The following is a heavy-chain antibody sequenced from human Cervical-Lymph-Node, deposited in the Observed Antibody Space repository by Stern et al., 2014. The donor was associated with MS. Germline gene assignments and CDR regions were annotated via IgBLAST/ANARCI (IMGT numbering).Heavy chain of an antibody. V-gene: IGHV1-69*06. J-gene: IGHJ4*02. CDR3: AREYATSAHPFDF. CDR2: IVPLFGTS. D-gene: IGHD2-2*01. CDR1: GDTFVNYA. Sequence: VHLVESGAEVRKPGSSVKVSCKTSGDTFVNYAVSWVRQAPGLGLEWMGGIVPLFGTSTSARKFRDRIHLTADKSSNTTYMELRSLRFEDTAVYYCAREYATSAHPFDFWGQGTLLTVSS.